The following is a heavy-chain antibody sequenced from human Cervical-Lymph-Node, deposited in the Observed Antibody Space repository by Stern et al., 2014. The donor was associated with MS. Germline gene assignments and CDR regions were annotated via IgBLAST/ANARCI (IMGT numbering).Heavy chain of an antibody. Sequence: QVQLVESGPGLVKPSETLSLTCTVSGGSVSSSSFYWSWIRQPPGKGLEWVGYSHYSGKTKTNPSLKSRVTISIDTSKNHFSLNLTSLTAADTAIYYCARDGLDGMDVWGQGTTVTVSS. D-gene: IGHD3/OR15-3a*01. V-gene: IGHV4-61*03. CDR2: SHYSGKT. J-gene: IGHJ6*02. CDR1: GGSVSSSSFY. CDR3: ARDGLDGMDV.